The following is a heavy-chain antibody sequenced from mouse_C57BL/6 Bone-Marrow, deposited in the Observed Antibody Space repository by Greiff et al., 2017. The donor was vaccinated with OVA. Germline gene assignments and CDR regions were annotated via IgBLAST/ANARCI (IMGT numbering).Heavy chain of an antibody. CDR3: ARSGGYYPFFDY. CDR2: IPPNSGST. J-gene: IGHJ2*01. Sequence: VQLQQPGAELVKPGASVKLSCKASGYTFTSYWMHWVKQRPGQGLEWIGMIPPNSGSTNYNEKFKSKATLTVDKSSSTAYMQLSSLTSEDSAVYYCARSGGYYPFFDYWGQGTTLTVSS. D-gene: IGHD2-3*01. CDR1: GYTFTSYW. V-gene: IGHV1-64*01.